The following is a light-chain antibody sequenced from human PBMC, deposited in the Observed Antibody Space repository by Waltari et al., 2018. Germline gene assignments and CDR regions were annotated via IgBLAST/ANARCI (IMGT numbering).Light chain of an antibody. CDR1: SLRRSY. V-gene: IGLV3-19*01. CDR3: NSRDSSGNVV. J-gene: IGLJ2*01. Sequence: SSELTQDPAVSVALGQTVRITCQGDSLRRSYASWYQQKPGQAPLLVIYGKNNRPSGIPDRFSGSSSGNTASLTITGAQAEDEADYYCNSRDSSGNVVFGGGTKLTVL. CDR2: GKN.